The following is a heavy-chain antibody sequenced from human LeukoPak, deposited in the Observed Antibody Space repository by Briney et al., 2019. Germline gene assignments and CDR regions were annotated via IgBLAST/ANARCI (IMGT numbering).Heavy chain of an antibody. J-gene: IGHJ4*02. Sequence: SETLSLTCTVSGGSISTYYWNWIRQPAGKGLEWIGRIYTSGITNHNPSLKSRVTMSVDTSKNQFSLKLSSVTAADTAVYYCARDSGLERLGPQFDYWGQGTLVTVSS. CDR2: IYTSGIT. V-gene: IGHV4-4*07. CDR1: GGSISTYY. CDR3: ARDSGLERLGPQFDY. D-gene: IGHD1-1*01.